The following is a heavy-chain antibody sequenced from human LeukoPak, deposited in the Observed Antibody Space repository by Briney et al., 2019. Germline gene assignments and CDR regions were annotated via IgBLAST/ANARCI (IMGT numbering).Heavy chain of an antibody. CDR3: ARDGYYYDSSGYYWAFDY. D-gene: IGHD3-22*01. CDR2: IIPIFGTA. J-gene: IGHJ4*02. Sequence: GASVKVSCKASGGTFSSYAISWVRQAPGQGLEWMGGIIPIFGTADYAQKFQGRVTITADESTSTAYMELSSLRSEDTAVYYCARDGYYYDSSGYYWAFDYWGQGTLVTVSS. V-gene: IGHV1-69*13. CDR1: GGTFSSYA.